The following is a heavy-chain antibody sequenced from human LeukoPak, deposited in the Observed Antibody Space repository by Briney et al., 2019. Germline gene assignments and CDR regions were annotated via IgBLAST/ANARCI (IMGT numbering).Heavy chain of an antibody. CDR2: IYYSGST. CDR1: GGSISSYY. CDR3: ARTDTAMAYYYYGMDV. V-gene: IGHV4-59*01. J-gene: IGHJ6*02. Sequence: WEALSLTCTVSGGSISSYYWSWIRQPPGKGLEWIGYIYYSGSTNYNPSLKSRVTISVDTSKNQFSLKLSSVTAADTAVYYCARTDTAMAYYYYGMDVWGQGTTVTVSS. D-gene: IGHD5-18*01.